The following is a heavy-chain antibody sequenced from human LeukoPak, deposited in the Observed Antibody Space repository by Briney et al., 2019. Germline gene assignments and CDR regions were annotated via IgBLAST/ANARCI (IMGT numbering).Heavy chain of an antibody. Sequence: PGGSLRLSCAASGFTVNNAWMSWVRQAPGKGLEWVGHIKSNTDGGTTDYAALVKGRFTISRDDSKNMLYLQMNSLRAEDTALYYCARNFGGGDSSGPYYWGQGTLVTVSS. D-gene: IGHD3-22*01. CDR2: IKSNTDGGTT. J-gene: IGHJ4*02. CDR1: GFTVNNAW. CDR3: ARNFGGGDSSGPYY. V-gene: IGHV3-15*05.